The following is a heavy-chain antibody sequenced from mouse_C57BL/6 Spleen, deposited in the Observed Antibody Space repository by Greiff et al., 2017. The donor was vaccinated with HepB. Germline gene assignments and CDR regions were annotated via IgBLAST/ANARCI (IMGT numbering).Heavy chain of an antibody. J-gene: IGHJ3*01. Sequence: EVHLVESGEGLVKPGGSLKLSCAASGFTFSSYAMSWVRQTPEKRLEWVAYISSGGDYIYYADTVKGRFTISRDNARNTLYLQMSSLKSEDTAMYYCTRGPQTAQATAWFAYWGQGTLVTVSA. CDR3: TRGPQTAQATAWFAY. D-gene: IGHD3-2*02. CDR1: GFTFSSYA. V-gene: IGHV5-9-1*02. CDR2: ISSGGDYI.